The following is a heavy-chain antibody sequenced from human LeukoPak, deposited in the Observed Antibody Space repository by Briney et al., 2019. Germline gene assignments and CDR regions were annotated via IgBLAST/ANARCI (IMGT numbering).Heavy chain of an antibody. J-gene: IGHJ4*02. CDR2: ISVTGGTT. CDR1: GFTFSTYG. V-gene: IGHV3-23*01. CDR3: AKKRSSGSPYFDY. D-gene: IGHD3-10*01. Sequence: GGSLRLSCEASGFTFSTYGMSWVRQAPGKGLEWLSSISVTGGTTKYADPLRGRFTISRDNSKNTLYLQMNSLRAEDTAVYYCAKKRSSGSPYFDYWGQGTLVTVS.